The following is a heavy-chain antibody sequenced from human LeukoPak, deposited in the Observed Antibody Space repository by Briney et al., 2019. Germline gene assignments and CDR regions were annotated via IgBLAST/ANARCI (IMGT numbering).Heavy chain of an antibody. CDR1: GGSISSSSYY. D-gene: IGHD2-21*02. CDR3: ARQAYCGGDCYSSWFDP. V-gene: IGHV4-39*01. J-gene: IGHJ5*02. Sequence: PSETLSLTCTVSGGSISSSSYYWGWIRQPPGKGLEWIGSIYYSGSTYYNPSLKSRVTISVDTSKNQFSLKLSSVTAADTAVYYCARQAYCGGDCYSSWFDPWGQGTLVTVSS. CDR2: IYYSGST.